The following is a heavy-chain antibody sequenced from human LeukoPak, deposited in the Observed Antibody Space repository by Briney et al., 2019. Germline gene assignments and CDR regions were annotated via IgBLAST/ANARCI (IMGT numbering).Heavy chain of an antibody. CDR2: INSDGSWT. Sequence: GKSLRLSCAASGFTFNNYGMHWVRQAPGKGLVWVSHINSDGSWTSYADSVKGRFTISKDNAKNTVYLQMNSLRAEDTAVYYCVSFYETYWGRGTLVTVSP. D-gene: IGHD2/OR15-2a*01. V-gene: IGHV3-74*01. CDR1: GFTFNNYG. CDR3: VSFYETY. J-gene: IGHJ4*02.